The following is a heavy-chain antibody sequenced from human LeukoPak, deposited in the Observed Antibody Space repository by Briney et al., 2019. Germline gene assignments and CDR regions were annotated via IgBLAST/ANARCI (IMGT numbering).Heavy chain of an antibody. Sequence: SETLFLTCTVSGGSISSYYWSWIRQPPGKGLEWIGYIYYSGSTNYNPSLKSRVTISVDTSKNQFSLKLSSVTAADTAVYYCARVGSIAAAIGPFDPWGQGTLVTVSS. V-gene: IGHV4-59*01. D-gene: IGHD6-13*01. CDR2: IYYSGST. CDR3: ARVGSIAAAIGPFDP. CDR1: GGSISSYY. J-gene: IGHJ5*02.